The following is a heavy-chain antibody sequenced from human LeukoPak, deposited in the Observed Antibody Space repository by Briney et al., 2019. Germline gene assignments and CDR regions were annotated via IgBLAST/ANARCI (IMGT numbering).Heavy chain of an antibody. J-gene: IGHJ4*02. CDR3: AKDPCGGDCYSFDY. CDR2: ISWNSGII. V-gene: IGHV3-9*01. D-gene: IGHD2-21*01. Sequence: HPGGSLRLSCAASGFTFDDYAMHWVRQAPGKGLEWVSGISWNSGIIGYADSVKGRFTISRDNAKNSLYLQMNSLRAEDTALYYCAKDPCGGDCYSFDYWGQGTLVTVSS. CDR1: GFTFDDYA.